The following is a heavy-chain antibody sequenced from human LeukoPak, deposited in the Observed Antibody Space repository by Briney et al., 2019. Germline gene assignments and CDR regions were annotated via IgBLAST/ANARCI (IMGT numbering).Heavy chain of an antibody. V-gene: IGHV3-21*01. CDR1: GFTFSSYS. Sequence: PGGSLRLSCAASGFTFSSYSMNWVRQAPGKGLEWVSSISSSSSYIYYAYSVKGRFTISRDNAKNSLYLQMNSLRAEDTAVYYCARDGQQWLVPEDLQHWGQGTLVTVSS. J-gene: IGHJ1*01. CDR2: ISSSSSYI. CDR3: ARDGQQWLVPEDLQH. D-gene: IGHD6-19*01.